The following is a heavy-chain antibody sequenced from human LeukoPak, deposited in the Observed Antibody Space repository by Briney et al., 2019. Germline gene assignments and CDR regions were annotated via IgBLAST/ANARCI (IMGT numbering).Heavy chain of an antibody. D-gene: IGHD3-16*01. V-gene: IGHV3-21*01. Sequence: GGSLRLSCAASGFTFSRYSMNWVRQAPGKGLEWVSSISSSSSYRYYADSVKGRFTISRDNAKNSLHLKMNSLRAEDTAVYYCMSYAGRSDDYWGQGSLVSVPS. J-gene: IGHJ4*02. CDR2: ISSSSSYR. CDR1: GFTFSRYS. CDR3: MSYAGRSDDY.